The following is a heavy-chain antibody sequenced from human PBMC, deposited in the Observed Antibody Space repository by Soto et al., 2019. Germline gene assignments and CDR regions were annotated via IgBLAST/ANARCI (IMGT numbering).Heavy chain of an antibody. J-gene: IGHJ4*02. Sequence: SETLSLTCTVSGGSICSSSYYWGWIRQPPGKGLEWIGTIFCRGSTYYNPSLKRRVIISEDTSKNQVPLNLRSVTAADAAVYYCARCTGTMIPYWGQGTLVTVSS. D-gene: IGHD1-7*01. CDR1: GGSICSSSYY. V-gene: IGHV4-39*01. CDR2: IFCRGST. CDR3: ARCTGTMIPY.